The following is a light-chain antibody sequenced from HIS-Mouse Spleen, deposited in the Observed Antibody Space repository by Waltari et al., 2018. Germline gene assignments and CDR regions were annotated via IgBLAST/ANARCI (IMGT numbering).Light chain of an antibody. CDR1: QFISSY. Sequence: DIQLTQSPSFLSASVGVRVTITCPASQFISSYLALYQQTPGKAPYLLIYAASTLQSGVPSRFSGSGSGTEFTLTISSLQPEDFATYYCQQLNSYPPTFGQGTKVEIK. CDR3: QQLNSYPPT. J-gene: IGKJ1*01. CDR2: AAS. V-gene: IGKV1-9*01.